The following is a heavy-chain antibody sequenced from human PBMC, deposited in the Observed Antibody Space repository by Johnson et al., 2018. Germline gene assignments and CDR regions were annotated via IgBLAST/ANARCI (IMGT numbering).Heavy chain of an antibody. V-gene: IGHV3-30-3*01. CDR2: ISHDEIDK. CDR1: GVTLSNCI. Sequence: QVQLVQSGGGVVQPGTSLRLSCGVSGVTLSNCIMHWVRQAPGKGLEWVALISHDEIDKQYGDSAKDRFTISRDISKNPVYLRMNSLRDEDTAVYYCAREAYSSGRAGIFAIWGQVTMVTVSS. J-gene: IGHJ3*02. CDR3: AREAYSSGRAGIFAI. D-gene: IGHD3-22*01.